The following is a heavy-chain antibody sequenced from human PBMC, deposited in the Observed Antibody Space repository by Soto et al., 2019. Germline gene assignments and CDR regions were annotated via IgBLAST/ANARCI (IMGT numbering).Heavy chain of an antibody. V-gene: IGHV4-34*01. CDR3: ARGMSYYYYYMDV. CDR2: INHSGST. J-gene: IGHJ6*03. Sequence: QVQLQQWGAGLLKPSETLSLTCAVYGGSFSGYYWSWIRQPPGKGLEWIGEINHSGSTNYNPSLESRVTISVDTSKNQFSLKLSSVTAADTAVYYCARGMSYYYYYMDVWGKGTTVTVSS. CDR1: GGSFSGYY.